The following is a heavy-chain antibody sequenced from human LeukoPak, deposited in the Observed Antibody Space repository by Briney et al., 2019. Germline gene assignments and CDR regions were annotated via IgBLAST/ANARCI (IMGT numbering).Heavy chain of an antibody. V-gene: IGHV1-46*01. J-gene: IGHJ4*02. CDR2: INPSGGST. CDR1: GYTFTRYY. Sequence: GSSVTVSCKSSGYTFTRYYMHWLRQPPGQGLEGMGIINPSGGSTSYAQKFQGRVNMTRDTSTSTVYMELSSLRSEDTAVYYCARDSLGTSTADYWGQGTLVTVSS. CDR3: ARDSLGTSTADY. D-gene: IGHD6-6*01.